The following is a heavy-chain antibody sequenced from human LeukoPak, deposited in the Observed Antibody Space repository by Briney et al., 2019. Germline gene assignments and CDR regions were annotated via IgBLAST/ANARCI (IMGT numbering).Heavy chain of an antibody. CDR1: GGSISSYY. Sequence: PSETLSLTCTVSGGSISSYYWSWIRQPAGKGLEWIGRIYTSGSTNYNPSLKSRVTMSVDTSKNQFSLKLSSVTAADTAVYYCARGSGEDVFYYYYMDVWGKGTTVTVSS. J-gene: IGHJ6*03. CDR2: IYTSGST. D-gene: IGHD3-10*01. CDR3: ARGSGEDVFYYYYMDV. V-gene: IGHV4-4*07.